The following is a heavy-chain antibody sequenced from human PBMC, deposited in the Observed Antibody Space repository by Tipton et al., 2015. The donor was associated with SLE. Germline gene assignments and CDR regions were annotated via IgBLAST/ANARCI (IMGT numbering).Heavy chain of an antibody. D-gene: IGHD4-11*01. J-gene: IGHJ2*01. V-gene: IGHV4-59*12. CDR1: GGSISSSS. CDR2: IYVAGNT. Sequence: TLSLTCNVSGGSISSSSWTWIRQSPGMGLEWIASIYVAGNTTYNPSLKSRVTISVDTSRKQFSLRLTSVTAADTSVYFCARANLQGSLVDYYFDLWGRGTLVTVSS. CDR3: ARANLQGSLVDYYFDL.